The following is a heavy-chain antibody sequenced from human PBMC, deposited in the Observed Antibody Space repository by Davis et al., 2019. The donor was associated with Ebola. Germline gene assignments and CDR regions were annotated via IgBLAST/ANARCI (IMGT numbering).Heavy chain of an antibody. CDR3: ARDGVPNYYDSSMSRSMDV. J-gene: IGHJ6*02. D-gene: IGHD3-22*01. CDR2: IYSGGST. CDR1: GFTVSSNY. Sequence: PGGSLRLSCAASGFTVSSNYMSWVRQAPGKGLEWVSVIYSGGSTYYADSVKGRFTISRDNSKNTLYLQMNSLRAEDTAVYYCARDGVPNYYDSSMSRSMDVWGQGTTVTVSS. V-gene: IGHV3-53*01.